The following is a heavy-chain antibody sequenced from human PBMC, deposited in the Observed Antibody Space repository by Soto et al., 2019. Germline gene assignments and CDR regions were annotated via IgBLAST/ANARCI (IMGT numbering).Heavy chain of an antibody. Sequence: ASVKVSCKASGYTFTSSGISWVRQAPGQGLEWMGWISTDNGNTNYAQHLQGRVSMTTDTSTSTAYMDLRSLRSDDTAVYYCAGDPDSHYNDSHASSYPWGQGTLVTVSS. CDR1: GYTFTSSG. CDR2: ISTDNGNT. D-gene: IGHD3-22*01. V-gene: IGHV1-18*01. J-gene: IGHJ5*02. CDR3: AGDPDSHYNDSHASSYP.